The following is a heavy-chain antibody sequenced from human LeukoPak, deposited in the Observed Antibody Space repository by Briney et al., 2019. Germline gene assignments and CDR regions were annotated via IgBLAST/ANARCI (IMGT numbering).Heavy chain of an antibody. CDR3: ARDGYYYDSSGRTGDY. J-gene: IGHJ4*02. CDR2: IYYSGST. V-gene: IGHV4-39*07. D-gene: IGHD3-22*01. CDR1: GGSISSSSHY. Sequence: SETLSLTCTVSGGSISSSSHYWAWIRQSPGTGLEWIGSIYYSGSTYYNPSLKSRATISVDTSKNQISLKVSSVTAADTAVYYCARDGYYYDSSGRTGDYWGQGTLVTVSS.